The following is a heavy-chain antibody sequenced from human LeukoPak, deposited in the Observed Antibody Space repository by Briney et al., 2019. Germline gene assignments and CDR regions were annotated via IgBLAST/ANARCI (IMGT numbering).Heavy chain of an antibody. CDR1: GGSISSYY. D-gene: IGHD2-8*02. CDR3: AIPQYGAGYWYALDI. Sequence: SETLSLTCTVSGGSISSYYWSWIRQPPGKGLEWIGYVHYSGSTNYNPSLKSRGTTSVDTSKNQFSLNLNSVTAADTAVYYCAIPQYGAGYWYALDIWGQGTMVTVSS. V-gene: IGHV4-59*01. CDR2: VHYSGST. J-gene: IGHJ3*02.